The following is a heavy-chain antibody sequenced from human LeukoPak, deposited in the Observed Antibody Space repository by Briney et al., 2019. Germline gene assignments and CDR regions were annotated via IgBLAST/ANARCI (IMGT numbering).Heavy chain of an antibody. CDR1: GFTFSSYS. V-gene: IGHV3-21*01. J-gene: IGHJ4*02. D-gene: IGHD2-21*02. CDR2: ISSSSSYI. CDR3: ARDRDCGGDCYTCDY. Sequence: PGGSLRLSCAASGFTFSSYSMNWVRQAPGKGLEWVSSISSSSSYIYYADSVKGRFTISRDNAKNSLYLQMNSLRAEDTAVYYCARDRDCGGDCYTCDYWGQGTLVTVSS.